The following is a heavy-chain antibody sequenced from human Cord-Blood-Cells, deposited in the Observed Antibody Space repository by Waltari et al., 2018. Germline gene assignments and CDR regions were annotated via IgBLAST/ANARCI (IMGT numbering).Heavy chain of an antibody. CDR3: ARELSFYDYSNYYYYGMDV. V-gene: IGHV7-4-1*01. J-gene: IGHJ6*02. CDR2: INTNTGNP. Sequence: QVQLVQSGSELKKPGASVKVSCKASGYTFTSYAMNWVRQAPGQGLEWMGWINTNTGNPTDAQGFTGRFVFSLDTSVSTAYLQSCSLKAEDTAVYYCARELSFYDYSNYYYYGMDVWGQGTTVTVSS. D-gene: IGHD4-4*01. CDR1: GYTFTSYA.